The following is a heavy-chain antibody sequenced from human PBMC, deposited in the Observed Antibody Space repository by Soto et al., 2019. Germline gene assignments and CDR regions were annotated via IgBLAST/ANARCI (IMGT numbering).Heavy chain of an antibody. Sequence: PGGTLRLSGSASVFTFSGYSVNWVRQTTGKGLEWISYISSVSKTIYYADSATDRFIVSRDNAKNSQYLQMNSLRDEDTAVYYCVRDDILGVRSFDDWAQAILVTVSS. CDR3: VRDDILGVRSFDD. J-gene: IGHJ4*02. D-gene: IGHD3-9*01. CDR1: VFTFSGYS. V-gene: IGHV3-48*02. CDR2: ISSVSKTI.